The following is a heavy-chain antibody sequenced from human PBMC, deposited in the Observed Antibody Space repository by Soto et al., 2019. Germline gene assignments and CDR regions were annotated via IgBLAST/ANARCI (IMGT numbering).Heavy chain of an antibody. CDR1: GYTLTELS. CDR3: ATIMVRGVTRRYFDY. CDR2: FDPEDGET. J-gene: IGHJ4*02. Sequence: ASVKVSCKVSGYTLTELSMHWVRQAPGKGLEWMGGFDPEDGETIYAQKFQGRVTMTEDTSTDTAYMELSSLRSEDTAVYYCATIMVRGVTRRYFDYWGKGTLVPVSS. V-gene: IGHV1-24*01. D-gene: IGHD3-10*01.